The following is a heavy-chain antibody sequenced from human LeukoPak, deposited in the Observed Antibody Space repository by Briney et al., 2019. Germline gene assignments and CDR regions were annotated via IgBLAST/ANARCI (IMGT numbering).Heavy chain of an antibody. CDR3: ARPLDGYGDYSTPLVDY. CDR1: GGSISSSSYY. J-gene: IGHJ4*02. CDR2: IYYSGST. V-gene: IGHV4-39*01. Sequence: PSETLSLTCTVSGGSISSSSYYWGWIRQPPGKGLEWIGSIYYSGSTYYNPSLKSRVTISVDTSKNQFSLKLSSVTAADTAVYYCARPLDGYGDYSTPLVDYWGQGTLVTVSS. D-gene: IGHD4-17*01.